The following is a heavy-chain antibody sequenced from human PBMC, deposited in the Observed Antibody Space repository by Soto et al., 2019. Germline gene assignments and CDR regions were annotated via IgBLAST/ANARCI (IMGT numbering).Heavy chain of an antibody. CDR3: AKRGGVRGVIKEFDY. CDR1: GFTFSSYG. CDR2: ISYDGSNE. Sequence: PGGSLRLSCAVSGFTFSSYGMHWVRQAPGKGLEWVAHISYDGSNEHYVDSVKGRFTISRDNSKNTLYLQMNSLRAEDTAVYYCAKRGGVRGVIKEFDYWGQGTLVTVSS. D-gene: IGHD3-10*01. J-gene: IGHJ4*02. V-gene: IGHV3-30*18.